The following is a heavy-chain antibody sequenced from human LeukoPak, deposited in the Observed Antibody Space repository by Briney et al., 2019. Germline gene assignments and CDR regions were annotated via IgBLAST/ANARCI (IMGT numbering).Heavy chain of an antibody. J-gene: IGHJ4*02. CDR1: GGSISSYY. V-gene: IGHV4-59*01. CDR3: ARDGTGTIDY. D-gene: IGHD3/OR15-3a*01. Sequence: SETLSLTCTVSGGSISSYYWSWIRQPPGEGLEWIGYIYYSGSTNYNPSLKSRVTISVDTSKNQLSLKLSSVTAADTAVYYCARDGTGTIDYWGQGTLVTVSS. CDR2: IYYSGST.